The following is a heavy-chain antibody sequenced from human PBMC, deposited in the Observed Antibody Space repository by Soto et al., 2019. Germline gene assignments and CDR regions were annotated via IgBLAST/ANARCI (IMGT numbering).Heavy chain of an antibody. V-gene: IGHV3-53*01. CDR1: GFTVSSNY. Sequence: GGSLRLSCAASGFTVSSNYMNWVRQAPGKGLEWVSVIYSAGNRYYVDSVRGRFSISRDNSKNTVYLQMNSLRVEDTAVYYCASGHDYDSSGGYYFEYWGQGTLVTVSS. J-gene: IGHJ4*02. D-gene: IGHD3-22*01. CDR2: IYSAGNR. CDR3: ASGHDYDSSGGYYFEY.